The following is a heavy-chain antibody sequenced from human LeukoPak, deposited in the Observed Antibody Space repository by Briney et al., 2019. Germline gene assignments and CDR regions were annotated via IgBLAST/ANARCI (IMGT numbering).Heavy chain of an antibody. CDR2: IYGGGST. CDR3: AREGSYYDSSGYYGAFDI. J-gene: IGHJ3*02. V-gene: IGHV3-53*05. D-gene: IGHD3-22*01. Sequence: PGGSLRLSCAASGFTVSSNYMSWVRQAPGKGPEWVSVIYGGGSTYYADSVKGRFTISRDNSKNTLYLQMNSLRAEDTAVYYCAREGSYYDSSGYYGAFDIWGQGTMVTVSS. CDR1: GFTVSSNY.